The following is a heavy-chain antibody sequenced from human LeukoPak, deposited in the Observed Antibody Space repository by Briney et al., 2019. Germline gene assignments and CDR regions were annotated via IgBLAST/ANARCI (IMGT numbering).Heavy chain of an antibody. CDR2: ISGSGGST. CDR1: GFTFSSYA. D-gene: IGHD1-26*01. Sequence: GGSLRLSCAASGFTFSSYAMSWVRQAPGMGLEWVSAISGSGGSTYYADSVKGRFTISRDNSKNTLYLQMNSLRAEDTAVYYCAKSGIVAYPRPSDYWGQGTLVTVSS. J-gene: IGHJ4*02. CDR3: AKSGIVAYPRPSDY. V-gene: IGHV3-23*01.